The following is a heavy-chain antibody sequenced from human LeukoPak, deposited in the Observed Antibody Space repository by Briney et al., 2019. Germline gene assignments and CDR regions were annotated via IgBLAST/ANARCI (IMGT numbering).Heavy chain of an antibody. D-gene: IGHD5-24*01. CDR1: GFTFNDHY. CDR3: ARAKLGDGYNLD. CDR2: IRQTANTYFK. J-gene: IGHJ4*02. Sequence: GGSLRLSRAASGFTFNDHYMDWVRQAPGKGLEWVGRIRQTANTYFKQYAASVTRISTTSRNDSNNSLYLQMNTLKTENTAVYYCARAKLGDGYNLDWGQGTLIPVSS. V-gene: IGHV3-72*01.